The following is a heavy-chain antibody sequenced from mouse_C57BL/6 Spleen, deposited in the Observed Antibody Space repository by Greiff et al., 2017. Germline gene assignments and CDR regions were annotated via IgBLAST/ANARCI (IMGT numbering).Heavy chain of an antibody. Sequence: LQESGPELVKPGASVKISCKASGYAFSSSWMNWVKQRPGKGLEWIGRIYPGDGDTNYNGKFKGKATLTADKSSSTAYMQLSSLTSEDSAVYFCARSRYDYYAMDYWGQGTSVTVSS. CDR2: IYPGDGDT. J-gene: IGHJ4*01. V-gene: IGHV1-82*01. CDR1: GYAFSSSW. D-gene: IGHD1-1*02. CDR3: ARSRYDYYAMDY.